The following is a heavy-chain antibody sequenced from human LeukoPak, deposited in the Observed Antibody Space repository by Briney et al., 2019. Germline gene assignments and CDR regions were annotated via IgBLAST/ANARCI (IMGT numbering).Heavy chain of an antibody. D-gene: IGHD4-17*01. CDR2: ISYDGSNK. Sequence: GGSLRLSCAASVFTFSNFDMHWVRQAPGKGRECGAVISYDGSNKYYADSVKARFPISRDNSKNTLYLQMKSLRAEDTAVYYCAKDLGATVTTYGLDVWGQGTTVTVSS. CDR3: AKDLGATVTTYGLDV. J-gene: IGHJ6*02. CDR1: VFTFSNFD. V-gene: IGHV3-30*18.